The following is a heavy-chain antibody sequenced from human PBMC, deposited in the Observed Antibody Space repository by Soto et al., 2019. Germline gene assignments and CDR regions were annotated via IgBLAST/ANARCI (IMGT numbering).Heavy chain of an antibody. Sequence: GGSLRLSCAASGFTFSNAWMSWVRQAPGKGLEWVGRIKSKTDGGTTDYAAPVKGRFTISRDDSKNTLYLQMNSLKTEDTAVYYCTTDRFDILTGDYYFDYWGQGTLVTVSS. V-gene: IGHV3-15*01. CDR3: TTDRFDILTGDYYFDY. D-gene: IGHD3-9*01. CDR2: IKSKTDGGTT. J-gene: IGHJ4*02. CDR1: GFTFSNAW.